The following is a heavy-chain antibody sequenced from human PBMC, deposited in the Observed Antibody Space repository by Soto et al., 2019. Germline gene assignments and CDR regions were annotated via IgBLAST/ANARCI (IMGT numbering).Heavy chain of an antibody. CDR3: AKAESPTLIGLVQH. Sequence: GGSLRLSCSASGFTFSSYAMHWVRQAPGKGLEYVSAISSNGGSTYYADSVKGRFTISRDNSKNTLYLQMSSLRAEDTAVYYCAKAESPTLIGLVQHWGQGTLVTVSS. D-gene: IGHD3-16*01. CDR1: GFTFSSYA. V-gene: IGHV3-64D*06. CDR2: ISSNGGST. J-gene: IGHJ1*01.